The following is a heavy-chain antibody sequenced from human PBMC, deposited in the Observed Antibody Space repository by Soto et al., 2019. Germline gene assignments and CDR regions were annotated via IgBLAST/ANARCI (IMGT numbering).Heavy chain of an antibody. CDR2: IWYDGSNK. CDR3: ASLPGAAPHAYGGNSHFDY. CDR1: GFTFSSYG. J-gene: IGHJ4*02. D-gene: IGHD2-21*02. V-gene: IGHV3-33*01. Sequence: GGSLRLSCAASGFTFSSYGMHWVHQAPGKGLEWVAVIWYDGSNKYYADSVKGRFTISRDNSKNTLYLQMNSLRAEDTAVYYCASLPGAAPHAYGGNSHFDYWGQGTLVTVSS.